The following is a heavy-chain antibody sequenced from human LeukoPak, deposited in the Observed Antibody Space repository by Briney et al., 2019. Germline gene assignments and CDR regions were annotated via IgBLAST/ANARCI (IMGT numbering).Heavy chain of an antibody. CDR2: IRYDGSNK. D-gene: IGHD4-23*01. J-gene: IGHJ4*02. V-gene: IGHV3-30*02. CDR3: AKDLSYGGNSIDY. Sequence: PGGSLRLSCAASGLTFSSYGMHWVRQAPGKGLEWVAFIRYDGSNKYYADSVKGRFTISRDNSKNTLYLQMNSLRAEDTAVYYCAKDLSYGGNSIDYWGQGTLVTVSS. CDR1: GLTFSSYG.